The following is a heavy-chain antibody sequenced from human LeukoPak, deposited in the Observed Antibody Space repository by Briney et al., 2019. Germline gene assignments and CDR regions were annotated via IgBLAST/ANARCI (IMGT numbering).Heavy chain of an antibody. CDR2: IIPIFGTA. V-gene: IGHV1-69*13. Sequence: SVKVSCKASGGTFSSYAISWVRQAPGQGLEWMGGIIPIFGTANYAQKFQGRVTITADESTSTAYMELSSLRSEDTAVYYCARDASGYYGSGSVWVYWGQGTLVTVSS. J-gene: IGHJ4*02. D-gene: IGHD3-10*01. CDR1: GGTFSSYA. CDR3: ARDASGYYGSGSVWVY.